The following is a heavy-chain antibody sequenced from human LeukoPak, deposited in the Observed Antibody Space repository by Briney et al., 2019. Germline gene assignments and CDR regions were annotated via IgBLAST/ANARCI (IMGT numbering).Heavy chain of an antibody. V-gene: IGHV3-48*01. J-gene: IGHJ4*02. D-gene: IGHD1-26*01. CDR2: ISSSSSTI. CDR3: ARGEWELGETAYYFDY. Sequence: GGSLRLSCAASGFTFSGSAMHWVRQAPGKGLEWVSYISSSSSTIYYADSVKGRFTISRDNAKNSLYPQMNSLRAEDTAVYYCARGEWELGETAYYFDYWGQGTLVTVSS. CDR1: GFTFSGSA.